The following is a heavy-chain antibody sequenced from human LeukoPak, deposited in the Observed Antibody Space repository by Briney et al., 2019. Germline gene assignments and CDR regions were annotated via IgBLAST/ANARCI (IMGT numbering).Heavy chain of an antibody. CDR1: GFTFSSYS. CDR2: ISSSSSYI. Sequence: GGSLRLSCAASGFTFSSYSMNWVRQAPGKGLEWVSSISSSSSYIYYADSVKGRFTISRDNAKNSLYLQMNSLRAEDTAVYYCARGQNVLRFLDAFDIWGQGTMVTVSS. J-gene: IGHJ3*02. D-gene: IGHD3-3*01. V-gene: IGHV3-21*01. CDR3: ARGQNVLRFLDAFDI.